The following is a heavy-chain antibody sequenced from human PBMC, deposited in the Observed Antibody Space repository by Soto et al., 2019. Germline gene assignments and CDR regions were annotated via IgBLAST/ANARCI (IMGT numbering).Heavy chain of an antibody. J-gene: IGHJ5*02. V-gene: IGHV1-69*02. Sequence: GASVKVSCKASGGTFSSDTSSWVRQAPGQGLEWMGRIIPILGIANYAQKFQGRVTITADKSTSTAYMELSSLRSEDTAVYYCASEPIAASSTCNWFDPWGQGTLVTVSS. CDR1: GGTFSSDT. CDR2: IIPILGIA. D-gene: IGHD6-13*01. CDR3: ASEPIAASSTCNWFDP.